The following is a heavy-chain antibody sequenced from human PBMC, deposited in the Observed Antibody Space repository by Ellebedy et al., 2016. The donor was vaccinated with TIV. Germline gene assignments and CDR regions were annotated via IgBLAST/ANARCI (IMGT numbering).Heavy chain of an antibody. Sequence: GESLKISCAASGFTFSSYAMSWVRQAPGKGLEWVSTISNTGSRTYYADSVEGRFTPSRDDSTKTVFLHMNNLKVEDTARYYCAKGGGSGFDYWGQGALVLVTS. V-gene: IGHV3-23*01. CDR1: GFTFSSYA. J-gene: IGHJ4*02. D-gene: IGHD3-10*01. CDR2: ISNTGSRT. CDR3: AKGGGSGFDY.